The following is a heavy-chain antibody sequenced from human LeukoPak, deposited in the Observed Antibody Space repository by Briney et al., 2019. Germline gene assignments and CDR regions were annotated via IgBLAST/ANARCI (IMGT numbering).Heavy chain of an antibody. D-gene: IGHD5-24*01. J-gene: IGHJ4*02. CDR3: TKDRRDGSIDY. CDR1: GFTFSSYA. CDR2: ISGSGGST. Sequence: GGSLRLSCAASGFTFSSYAMSWVRQAPGKGLEWVSAISGSGGSTYYADSVKGRFTISRDNSKNALYLQMNSLRAEDTAVYYCTKDRRDGSIDYWGQGTLVTVSS. V-gene: IGHV3-23*01.